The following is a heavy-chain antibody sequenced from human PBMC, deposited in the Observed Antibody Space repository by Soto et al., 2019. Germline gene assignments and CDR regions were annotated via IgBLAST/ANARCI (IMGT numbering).Heavy chain of an antibody. J-gene: IGHJ6*01. V-gene: IGHV3-33*01. Sequence: QVQLVESGGGVVQPGRSLRLSCAASGFTFSNYDMHWVRQAPGKGLEWVAVIWYDGSNKYYADSVKGRFTISRDNSKKTLFLQTISLRAEDTAVYYCARDLQLSNYYHYYGMDVWGQGTTVTVSS. CDR1: GFTFSNYD. CDR2: IWYDGSNK. CDR3: ARDLQLSNYYHYYGMDV. D-gene: IGHD2-2*01.